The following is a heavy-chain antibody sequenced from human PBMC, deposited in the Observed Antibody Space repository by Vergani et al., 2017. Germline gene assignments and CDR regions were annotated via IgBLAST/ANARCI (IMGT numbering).Heavy chain of an antibody. CDR2: IYYSGST. D-gene: IGHD6-6*01. CDR1: GGSISSYY. J-gene: IGHJ3*02. CDR3: AREDSSSSRAFDI. V-gene: IGHV4-59*01. Sequence: QVQLQESGPGLVKPSETLSLTCTVSGGSISSYYWSWIRQPPGKGLEWIGYIYYSGSTNYNPSLKSRVTISVDTSKNQFSLKLSSVTAADTAVYYCAREDSSSSRAFDIWGQGTMVTVS.